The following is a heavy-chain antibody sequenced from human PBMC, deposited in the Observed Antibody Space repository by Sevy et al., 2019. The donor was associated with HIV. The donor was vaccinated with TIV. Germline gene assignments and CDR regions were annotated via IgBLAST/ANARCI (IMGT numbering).Heavy chain of an antibody. Sequence: GGSLRLSCAASGFRFSSYGMHWVRKAPGKGLEWVAVIWYDGSNKYYADSVKGRFTISRDNSKDTLYLQMDSLRAEDTAVYYCARDHYIGYYLSYFFDYWGQGTLVTVSS. D-gene: IGHD3-22*01. CDR3: ARDHYIGYYLSYFFDY. V-gene: IGHV3-33*01. J-gene: IGHJ4*02. CDR1: GFRFSSYG. CDR2: IWYDGSNK.